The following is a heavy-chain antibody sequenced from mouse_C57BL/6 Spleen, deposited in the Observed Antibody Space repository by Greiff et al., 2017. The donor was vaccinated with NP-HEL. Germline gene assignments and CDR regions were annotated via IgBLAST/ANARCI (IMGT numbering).Heavy chain of an antibody. J-gene: IGHJ2*01. D-gene: IGHD1-1*01. CDR2: IDPETGGT. Sequence: QVQLQQSGAELVRPGASVTLSCKASGYTFTDYEMHWVKQTPVHGLEWIGAIDPETGGTAYNQKFKGKAILTADKSSSTAYMELRSLTSEDSAVYYCTRSQSTTVVATGDDWGKGTTLTVSS. V-gene: IGHV1-15*01. CDR1: GYTFTDYE. CDR3: TRSQSTTVVATGDD.